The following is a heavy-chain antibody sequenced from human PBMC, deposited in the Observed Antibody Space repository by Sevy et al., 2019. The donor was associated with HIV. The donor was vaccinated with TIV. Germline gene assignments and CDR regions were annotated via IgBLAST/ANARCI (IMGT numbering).Heavy chain of an antibody. J-gene: IGHJ3*02. CDR1: GFSLSTSGVG. CDR2: IYWNDDK. CDR3: EHIRLYYDYVWGSYRTPDDAFDI. Sequence: SGPTLVKPTQTLTLTCTFSGFSLSTSGVGVGWIRQPPGKALEWLALIYWNDDKRYSPSLKSRLTITKDTSKNQVVLTMTNMDPVDTATYYCEHIRLYYDYVWGSYRTPDDAFDIWGQGTMVTVSS. V-gene: IGHV2-5*01. D-gene: IGHD3-16*02.